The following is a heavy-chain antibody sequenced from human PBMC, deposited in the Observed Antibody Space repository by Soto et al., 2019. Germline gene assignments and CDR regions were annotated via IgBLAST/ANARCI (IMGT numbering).Heavy chain of an antibody. CDR3: AHRPMRGYCSSTSCYNDEFDY. J-gene: IGHJ4*02. CDR2: IYWDDDK. Sequence: GSGPTLVNPTQTLTLTCTFSGFSLSTSGVGVGWIRQPPGKALEWLALIYWDDDKRYSPSLKSRLTITKDTSKNQVVLTMTNMDPVDTATYYCAHRPMRGYCSSTSCYNDEFDYWGQGTLVTVSS. CDR1: GFSLSTSGVG. D-gene: IGHD2-2*01. V-gene: IGHV2-5*02.